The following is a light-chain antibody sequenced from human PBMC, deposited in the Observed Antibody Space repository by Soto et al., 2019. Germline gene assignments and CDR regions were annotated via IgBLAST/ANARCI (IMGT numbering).Light chain of an antibody. CDR1: QTVRNNY. Sequence: EFVLTQSPGTLSLSPGERATLSCRASQTVRNNYLAWYQQKPGQAPRLLIYDASSRATGIPDRFSGSGSGTEFTLAISSLQSEDFAVYYCQQYNIWPPGTFGPGTKVDIK. V-gene: IGKV3-20*01. CDR3: QQYNIWPPGT. J-gene: IGKJ1*01. CDR2: DAS.